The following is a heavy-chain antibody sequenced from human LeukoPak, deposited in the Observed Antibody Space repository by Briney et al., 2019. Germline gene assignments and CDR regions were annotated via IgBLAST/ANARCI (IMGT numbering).Heavy chain of an antibody. CDR2: IYHSGST. J-gene: IGHJ6*03. V-gene: IGHV4-38-2*02. D-gene: IGHD1-26*01. Sequence: SETLSLTCTVSGCSISSGYYWGWIRQPPGKGLEWIGSIYHSGSTYYNPSLKSRVTISVDTSKNQFSLKLSSVTAADTAVYYCARERDLLYYYYMDVWGKGTTVTVSS. CDR1: GCSISSGYY. CDR3: ARERDLLYYYYMDV.